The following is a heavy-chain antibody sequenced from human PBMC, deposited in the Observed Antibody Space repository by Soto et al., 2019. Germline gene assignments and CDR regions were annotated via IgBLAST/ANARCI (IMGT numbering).Heavy chain of an antibody. D-gene: IGHD4-4*01. Sequence: PSETLSLTCTVSGGSIGSGDYYWSWIRQPPGKGLEWIGYIYYSGSTYYNPSLKSRVTISVDTSKNQFSLKLSSVTAADTAVYYCARAATVTETYYYYGMDVWGKGTTVTVSS. CDR1: GGSIGSGDYY. CDR3: ARAATVTETYYYYGMDV. CDR2: IYYSGST. V-gene: IGHV4-30-4*01. J-gene: IGHJ6*04.